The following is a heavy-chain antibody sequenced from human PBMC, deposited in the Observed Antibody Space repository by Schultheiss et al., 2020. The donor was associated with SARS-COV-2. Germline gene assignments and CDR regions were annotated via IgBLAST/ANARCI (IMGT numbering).Heavy chain of an antibody. CDR1: GGSISSGGYY. J-gene: IGHJ6*02. CDR3: ARDYYDSSGYYFYGMDV. V-gene: IGHV4-31*03. Sequence: SETLSLTCTVSGGSISSGGYYWSWIRQHPGKGLEWIGYIYYSGSTYYNPSLKSRVTISVDTSKNQSSLKLSSVTAADTAVYYCARDYYDSSGYYFYGMDVWGQGTTVTVSS. D-gene: IGHD3-22*01. CDR2: IYYSGST.